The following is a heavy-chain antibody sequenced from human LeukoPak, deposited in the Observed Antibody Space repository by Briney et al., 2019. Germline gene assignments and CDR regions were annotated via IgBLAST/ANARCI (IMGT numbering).Heavy chain of an antibody. J-gene: IGHJ4*02. V-gene: IGHV3-23*01. D-gene: IGHD6-19*01. CDR3: AKSGYSSGKWEY. CDR1: GFTFSNYG. Sequence: RAGGSLRLSCAASGFTFSNYGMTWVRQAPGKGREWVSGISAYGDSTNYADSVKGRFTISRDNSKNTLYLEVNSLRAEDTALYYCAKSGYSSGKWEYWGQGTLVTVSS. CDR2: ISAYGDST.